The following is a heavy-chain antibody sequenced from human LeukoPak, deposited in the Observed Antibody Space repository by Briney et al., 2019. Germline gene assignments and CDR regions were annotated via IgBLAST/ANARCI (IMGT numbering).Heavy chain of an antibody. CDR3: AAARYGSYFDL. Sequence: PGRSLRLSCAASGFTFSSYAMHWVRQAPGKGLEWVAVISYDGSNKYYAASVQGRFTISRDNSNNTLYLQMNSLRAEDTAVYYRAAARYGSYFDLWGRGTLVTVSS. CDR2: ISYDGSNK. V-gene: IGHV3-30-3*01. CDR1: GFTFSSYA. J-gene: IGHJ2*01. D-gene: IGHD1-1*01.